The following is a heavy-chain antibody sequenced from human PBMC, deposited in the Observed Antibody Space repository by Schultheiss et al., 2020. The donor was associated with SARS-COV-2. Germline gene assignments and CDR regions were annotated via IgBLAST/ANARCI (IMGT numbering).Heavy chain of an antibody. V-gene: IGHV4-59*01. D-gene: IGHD1-26*01. CDR3: ARGIVGATTDI. Sequence: SETLSLTCTVSGGSISSYYWSWIRQPPGKGLEWIGYIYYSGSTYYNPSLKSRVTISVDRSKNQFSLKLSSVTAADTAVYYCARGIVGATTDIWGQGTMVTVSS. CDR2: IYYSGST. CDR1: GGSISSYY. J-gene: IGHJ3*02.